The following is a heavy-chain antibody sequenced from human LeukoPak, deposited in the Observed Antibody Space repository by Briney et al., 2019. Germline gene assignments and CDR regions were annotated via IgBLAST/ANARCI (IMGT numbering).Heavy chain of an antibody. CDR3: TTGRLD. J-gene: IGHJ4*02. CDR1: GIGFNNAW. D-gene: IGHD3-9*01. V-gene: IGHV3-15*01. Sequence: GGSLRLSCAASGIGFNNAWMSWVRQAPGKGLKCVGRIKSITDGGTTDYAAPVQGRFTISRDDSKTTLYLQMDSPQIEDTAVYYCTTGRLDWGQGTLVTVSS. CDR2: IKSITDGGTT.